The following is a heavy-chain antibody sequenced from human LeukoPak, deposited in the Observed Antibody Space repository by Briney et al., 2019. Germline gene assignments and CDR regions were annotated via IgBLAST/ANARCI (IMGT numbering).Heavy chain of an antibody. CDR2: MNPNSGNT. J-gene: IGHJ3*02. Sequence: GASVKVSCKASGYTFTSYDINWVRQATGQGLEWMGWMNPNSGNTGYAQKFLGRVTITRNTSISTAYMELSSLRSEDTAVYYCASSRTNYCGGDCPYDAFDIWGQGTMVTVSS. D-gene: IGHD2-21*01. CDR1: GYTFTSYD. V-gene: IGHV1-8*03. CDR3: ASSRTNYCGGDCPYDAFDI.